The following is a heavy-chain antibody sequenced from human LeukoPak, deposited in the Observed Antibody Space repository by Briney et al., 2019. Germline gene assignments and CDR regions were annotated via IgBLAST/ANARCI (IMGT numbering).Heavy chain of an antibody. V-gene: IGHV4-34*01. CDR3: ARGPRYFDWLFSHRFDY. D-gene: IGHD3-9*01. CDR1: GGSFSGYY. CDR2: INHSGST. Sequence: PSETLSLTCAVYGGSFSGYYWSWIRQPPGKGLEWIGEINHSGSTNYNPSLKSRVTISVDTSKNQFSLKLSSVTAADTAVYYCARGPRYFDWLFSHRFDYWGQGTLVTVSS. J-gene: IGHJ4*02.